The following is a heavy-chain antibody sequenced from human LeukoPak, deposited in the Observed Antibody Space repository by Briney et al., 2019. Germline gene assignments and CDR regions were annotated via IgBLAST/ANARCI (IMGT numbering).Heavy chain of an antibody. CDR1: GYTFTGYY. J-gene: IGHJ4*02. CDR2: INPNSGGT. D-gene: IGHD6-19*01. CDR3: ARSSGWYSDDYFDY. Sequence: ASVKVSCKASGYTFTGYYMHCVRQAPGQGREWVGWINPNSGGTNYAQKFQGWVTMTRDTSISTAYMELSRLRSDDTAVYYCARSSGWYSDDYFDYWGQGTLVTVSS. V-gene: IGHV1-2*04.